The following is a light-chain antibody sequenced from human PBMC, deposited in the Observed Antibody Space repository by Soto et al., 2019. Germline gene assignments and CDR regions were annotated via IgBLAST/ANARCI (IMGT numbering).Light chain of an antibody. J-gene: IGLJ3*02. Sequence: QSALTQPASVSGSPGQSITISCTGTSSDVGSYNLVSWYQQHPGKAPKLMIYEGSKRPSGVSNRFTGSQSGNTASLTISGLQAEDEADYYCCSYAGGNTWVFGGGTKLTVL. CDR1: SSDVGSYNL. CDR2: EGS. CDR3: CSYAGGNTWV. V-gene: IGLV2-23*01.